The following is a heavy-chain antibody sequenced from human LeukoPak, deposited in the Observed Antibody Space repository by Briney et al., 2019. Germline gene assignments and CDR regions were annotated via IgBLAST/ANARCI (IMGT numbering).Heavy chain of an antibody. CDR2: IYPGDSNI. V-gene: IGHV5-51*01. D-gene: IGHD3-16*01. CDR1: GYTFTTYW. J-gene: IGHJ4*02. Sequence: KVSCKASGYTFTTYWIGWVRQMPGKGLEWMGVIYPGDSNIRYSPSVQGQVTISADKSITTAYLQWRSLKASDSAMYYCASPGGGHWGQGTLVTVSS. CDR3: ASPGGGH.